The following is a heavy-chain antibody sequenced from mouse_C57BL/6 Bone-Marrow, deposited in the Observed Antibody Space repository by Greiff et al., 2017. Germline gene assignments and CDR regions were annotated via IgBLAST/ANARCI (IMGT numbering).Heavy chain of an antibody. CDR3: ARRGYLTGYFRFAY. CDR1: GYTFTDHT. CDR2: IYPRDGST. D-gene: IGHD2-3*01. J-gene: IGHJ3*01. Sequence: VQLQESDAELVKPGASVTISCKVSGYTFTDHTIHWMKQRPEQGLEWIGYIYPRDGSTKYNEKFKGKATLTADKSSSTAYMQLNSLTSEDSAVYFCARRGYLTGYFRFAYWGQGTLVTVSA. V-gene: IGHV1-78*01.